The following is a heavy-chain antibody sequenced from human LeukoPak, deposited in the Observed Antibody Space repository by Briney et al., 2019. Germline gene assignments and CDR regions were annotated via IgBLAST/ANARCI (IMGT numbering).Heavy chain of an antibody. CDR1: GYTFTAYY. J-gene: IGHJ4*02. V-gene: IGHV1-2*02. CDR3: ARAASGFYEYYFDF. CDR2: ISPNIGGT. D-gene: IGHD5-12*01. Sequence: ASVTVSCMPSGYTFTAYYIHWVRQAPGQGLEWMGVISPNIGGTNYALKFQGRVSLTRDTSLSTAYMELRSLRPEDTAFYYCARAASGFYEYYFDFWGQRTMVTVSS.